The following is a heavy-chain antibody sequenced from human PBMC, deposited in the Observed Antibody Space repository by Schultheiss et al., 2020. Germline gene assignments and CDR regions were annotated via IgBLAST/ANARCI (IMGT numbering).Heavy chain of an antibody. J-gene: IGHJ6*02. V-gene: IGHV4-59*01. CDR1: GDSISSYY. D-gene: IGHD5-18*01. Sequence: SETLSLTCIVSGDSISSYYWSWIRQHPGKGLEWIGYIHHSVYTYYNPSLKSRLTISVDTSKNQFSLKLTSVTAEDTAVYYCARPQYNYYYYYGMDVWGQGTTVTVSS. CDR3: ARPQYNYYYYYGMDV. CDR2: IHHSVYT.